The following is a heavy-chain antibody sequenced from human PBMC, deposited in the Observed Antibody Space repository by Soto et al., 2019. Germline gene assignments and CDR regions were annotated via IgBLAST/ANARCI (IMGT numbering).Heavy chain of an antibody. D-gene: IGHD6-19*01. CDR1: GDSITSNNYF. CDR2: IYYSGTT. CDR3: ARDAEGSSGWFYYYGMDV. V-gene: IGHV4-39*02. Sequence: SETLSLTSTVSGDSITSNNYFWAWIRQPPGKGLEWIGSIYYSGTTYYNPSLNSRVTMSVDRSKNQFSLKLSSVTAADTAVYYCARDAEGSSGWFYYYGMDVWGQGTTVT. J-gene: IGHJ6*02.